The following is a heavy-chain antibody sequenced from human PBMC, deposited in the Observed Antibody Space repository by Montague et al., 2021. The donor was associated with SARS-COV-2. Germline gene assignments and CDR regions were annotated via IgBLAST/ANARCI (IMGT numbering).Heavy chain of an antibody. CDR2: ISHSGGT. CDR3: ARHRRSRYGNFDY. CDR1: GGSISSGTW. Sequence: SETLSLTCAVSGGSISSGTWWTWVRQPPGKGLEWIGEISHSGGTNYNPSLKSRVTISVDTSKNQFSLKLNSVTAADTAVYYCARHRRSRYGNFDYWGQGTLVTVSS. V-gene: IGHV4-4*02. J-gene: IGHJ4*02. D-gene: IGHD1-1*01.